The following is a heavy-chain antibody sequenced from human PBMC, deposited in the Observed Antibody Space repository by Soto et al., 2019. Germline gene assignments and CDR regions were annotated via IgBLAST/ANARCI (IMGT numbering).Heavy chain of an antibody. CDR3: AKESPPPYATGSGGRGWWDY. D-gene: IGHD6-19*01. J-gene: IGHJ4*02. V-gene: IGHV3-30*18. Sequence: PGGSLRLSCAASGFTFSSYGMHWVRQAPGKGLEWVAVISYDGSNKYYADSVKGRFTISRDNSKNTLYLQMNSLRAEDTAVYYCAKESPPPYATGSGGRGWWDYWGQGTLVTVSS. CDR2: ISYDGSNK. CDR1: GFTFSSYG.